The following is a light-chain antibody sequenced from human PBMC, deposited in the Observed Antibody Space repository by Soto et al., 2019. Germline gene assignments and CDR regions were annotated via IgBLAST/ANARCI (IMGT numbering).Light chain of an antibody. V-gene: IGKV1-6*01. CDR2: AAS. Sequence: AIQMTQSPSSLSASVGDRVTITCRASQGIRNDLGWYQQKPGKAPKLLIYAASSLQSGVTSRFSGSGSGTDFTFTISSLQPEDFAPYYCLQDYNYPLTFGGGTNVEIK. J-gene: IGKJ4*01. CDR1: QGIRND. CDR3: LQDYNYPLT.